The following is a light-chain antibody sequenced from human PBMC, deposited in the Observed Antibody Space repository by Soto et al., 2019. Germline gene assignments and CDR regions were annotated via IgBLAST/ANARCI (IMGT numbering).Light chain of an antibody. V-gene: IGKV3-20*01. CDR3: QQYGSSPPT. CDR2: GAS. CDR1: QSVSSSY. Sequence: EIVLTQSPGTLSLSPGERATLSCRASQSVSSSYLAWYQQKPGQAPRLFIYGASSRASGIPDGFSGRGSGTDFTLTISRLEPEDFAVYYCQQYGSSPPTFGQGTKVEIK. J-gene: IGKJ1*01.